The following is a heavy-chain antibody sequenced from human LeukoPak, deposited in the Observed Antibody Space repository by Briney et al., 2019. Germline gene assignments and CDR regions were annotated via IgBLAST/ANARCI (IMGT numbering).Heavy chain of an antibody. D-gene: IGHD2-8*01. CDR2: MQYTGST. V-gene: IGHV4-59*01. CDR1: GGSISSYY. Sequence: SETLSLTCAVYGGSISSYYWSWIRQPPGKGLERIGYMQYTGSTNYNPSLKSRVTISLDSSNSQLSLKLKSVTAADTAVYFCARVRRFNGPYNVYFDYWGQGTLVTVSS. J-gene: IGHJ4*02. CDR3: ARVRRFNGPYNVYFDY.